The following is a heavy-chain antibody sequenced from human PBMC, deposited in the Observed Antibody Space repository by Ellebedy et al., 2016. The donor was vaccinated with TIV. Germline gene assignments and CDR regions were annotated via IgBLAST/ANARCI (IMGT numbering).Heavy chain of an antibody. Sequence: GESLKISCKGSGYSFTNFWIGWVRQMPGKGLEWMGIIYPGESDTRYNPSFQGQVTISADKSISTAYLQWSSLKASDTAMYYCAGHSGRGYSGSWELDYWGQGTLVTVSS. D-gene: IGHD1-26*01. V-gene: IGHV5-51*01. CDR1: GYSFTNFW. CDR2: IYPGESDT. J-gene: IGHJ4*02. CDR3: AGHSGRGYSGSWELDY.